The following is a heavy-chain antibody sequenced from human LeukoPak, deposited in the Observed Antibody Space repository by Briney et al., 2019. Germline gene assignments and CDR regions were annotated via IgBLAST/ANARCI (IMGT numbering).Heavy chain of an antibody. D-gene: IGHD3-16*01. J-gene: IGHJ5*02. CDR2: IYHSGST. CDR3: ARGLILDDSGWFDP. V-gene: IGHV4-30-2*01. Sequence: SETLSLTCTVSGGSISSGGYYWSWIRQPPGKGLEWIGYIYHSGSTYYNPSLKSRVTISVDRSKNQFSLKLSSVTAADTAVYYCARGLILDDSGWFDPWGQGTLVTVSS. CDR1: GGSISSGGYY.